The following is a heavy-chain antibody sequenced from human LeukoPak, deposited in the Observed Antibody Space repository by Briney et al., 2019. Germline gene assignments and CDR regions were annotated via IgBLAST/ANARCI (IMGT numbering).Heavy chain of an antibody. J-gene: IGHJ4*02. D-gene: IGHD3-10*01. CDR2: IYYTGST. Sequence: SETLSLTCTVSGGSISTYYWSWIRQPPGKGLEWIGYIYYTGSTNYNPSLKSRVTISVDTSKNQFSLKLSSVTAADTAVYYCARYASGSYRQFDYWGQGTLVTVSS. V-gene: IGHV4-59*01. CDR3: ARYASGSYRQFDY. CDR1: GGSISTYY.